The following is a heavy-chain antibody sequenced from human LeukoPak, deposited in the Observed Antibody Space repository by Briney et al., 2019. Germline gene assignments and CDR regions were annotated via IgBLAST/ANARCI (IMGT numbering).Heavy chain of an antibody. V-gene: IGHV3-30-3*01. CDR1: GFTFSSYA. CDR2: ISYDGSNK. D-gene: IGHD6-13*01. CDR3: ARVEQLVTPFYYYGMDV. J-gene: IGHJ6*02. Sequence: GGSLRLSCAASGFTFSSYAMHWVRQAPGKGLEWLAVISYDGSNKYYADSVKGRFTISRDNSKNTLYLQMNSLRAEDTAVYYCARVEQLVTPFYYYGMDVWGQGTTVTVSS.